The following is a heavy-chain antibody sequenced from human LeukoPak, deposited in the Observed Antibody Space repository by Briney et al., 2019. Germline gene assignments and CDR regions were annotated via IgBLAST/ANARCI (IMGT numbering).Heavy chain of an antibody. J-gene: IGHJ4*02. V-gene: IGHV3-23*01. CDR2: ISGSGDNT. CDR1: GITFSSFA. D-gene: IGHD3-16*01. Sequence: PGGSLRLSCAASGITFSSFAMTWVRQAPGKGLEWVSAISGSGDNTYYADSVKGRFTISRDNFKNTLYLQMNSLRAEDTALYYCARKLWHRNDCWGQGTLVTVSS. CDR3: ARKLWHRNDC.